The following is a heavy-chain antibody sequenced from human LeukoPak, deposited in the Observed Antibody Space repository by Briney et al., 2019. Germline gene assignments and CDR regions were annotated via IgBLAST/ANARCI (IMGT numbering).Heavy chain of an antibody. CDR3: ARGPGIAVAGVFDY. CDR1: GYTFTSYG. D-gene: IGHD6-19*01. Sequence: ASVKVSCKASGYTFTSYGINWVRQAPGQGLEWMGWISGHNGHTNYVQKMQGRVTMTTDTSTNTAYMELRNLTSDDTAVYYRARGPGIAVAGVFDYWGQGSLVTVSS. CDR2: ISGHNGHT. J-gene: IGHJ4*02. V-gene: IGHV1-18*04.